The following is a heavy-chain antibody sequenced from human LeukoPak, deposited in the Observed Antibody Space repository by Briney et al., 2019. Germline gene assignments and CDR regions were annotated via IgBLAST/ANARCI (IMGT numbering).Heavy chain of an antibody. D-gene: IGHD6-13*01. Sequence: ASVKVSCKASGGTFSSYAINWVRQATGQGLEWMGWMNPNSGNTGYAQKFQGRVTITRNTSISTAYMELSSLRSEDTAVYYCARSTAAAGYPDYWGQGTLVTVSS. CDR1: GGTFSSYA. CDR3: ARSTAAAGYPDY. J-gene: IGHJ4*02. V-gene: IGHV1-8*03. CDR2: MNPNSGNT.